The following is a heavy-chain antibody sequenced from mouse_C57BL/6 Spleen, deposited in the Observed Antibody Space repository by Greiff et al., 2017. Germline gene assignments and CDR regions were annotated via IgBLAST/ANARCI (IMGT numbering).Heavy chain of an antibody. CDR2: ISSGGSYT. J-gene: IGHJ2*01. D-gene: IGHD2-2*01. CDR1: GFTFSSYG. CDR3: ARQGGYDDGYFDY. V-gene: IGHV5-6*02. Sequence: DVKLVESGGDLVKPGGSLKLSCAASGFTFSSYGMSWVRQTPDKRLEWVATISSGGSYTYYPDSVKGRFTISRDNAKNTLYLQMSSLKSEDTAMYYCARQGGYDDGYFDYWGQGTTLTVSS.